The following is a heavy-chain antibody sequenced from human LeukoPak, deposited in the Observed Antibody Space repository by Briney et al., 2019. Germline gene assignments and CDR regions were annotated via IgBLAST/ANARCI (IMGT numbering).Heavy chain of an antibody. D-gene: IGHD1-26*01. J-gene: IGHJ3*01. CDR2: ISYHGSNK. Sequence: GRSLRLSCAASGFTFSSYGMHWVRQAPGKGLEWVAVISYHGSNKHYAASVRGRFTISRDNSKTSLYLQMHSLRPEATAVYYCARAYSGSFYEAFDFWGQGTMVTVSS. V-gene: IGHV3-30*03. CDR1: GFTFSSYG. CDR3: ARAYSGSFYEAFDF.